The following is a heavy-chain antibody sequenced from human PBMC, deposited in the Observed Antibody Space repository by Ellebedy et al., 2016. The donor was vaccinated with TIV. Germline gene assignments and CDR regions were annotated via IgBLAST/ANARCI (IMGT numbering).Heavy chain of an antibody. CDR2: IYPGNSDT. CDR1: GYSFTIYR. J-gene: IGHJ3*02. CDR3: AIRHGAIDAFDI. Sequence: GASLKISCKGSGYSFTIYRIGWVRQMPGKGLEWMWIIYPGNSDTRYSTSFQGQVTTSAAKSITTAYLQWSSLKASATAMYYWAIRHGAIDAFDIWGQGTMVTVSS. V-gene: IGHV5-51*01. D-gene: IGHD4-17*01.